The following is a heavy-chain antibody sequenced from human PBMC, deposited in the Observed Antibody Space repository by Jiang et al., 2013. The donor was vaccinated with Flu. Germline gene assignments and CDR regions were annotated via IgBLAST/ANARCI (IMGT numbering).Heavy chain of an antibody. CDR2: ISYDGSNK. D-gene: IGHD3-10*01. CDR3: AKGSKGEFDY. V-gene: IGHV3-30*18. CDR1: ITFSSYG. J-gene: IGHJ4*02. Sequence: RSLRLSCASLWITFSSYGMHWVRQAPGKGLEWVAVISYDGSNKYYADSVKGRFTISRDNSKNTLYLQMNSLRAEDTAVYYCAKGSKGEFDYWGQGTLVTVSS.